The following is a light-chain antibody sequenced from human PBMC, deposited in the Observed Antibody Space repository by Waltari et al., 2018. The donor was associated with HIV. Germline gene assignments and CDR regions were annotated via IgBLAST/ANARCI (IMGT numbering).Light chain of an antibody. J-gene: IGKJ1*01. CDR3: MQPTQFPRPWT. V-gene: IGKV2-24*01. CDR1: QSLIHTDGNTY. CDR2: KAP. Sequence: DLVLTQTPLSSRVTLGQPASISCRSNQSLIHTDGNTYLSWLQQRPGQPQRLLIYKAPKRVSGVPDRCRGSGAGTDFTLKISRVEADDVGVYYCMQPTQFPRPWTFGQGTKVEIK.